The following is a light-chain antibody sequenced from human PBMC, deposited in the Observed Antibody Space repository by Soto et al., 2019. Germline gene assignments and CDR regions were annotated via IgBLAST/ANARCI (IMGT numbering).Light chain of an antibody. CDR3: QQYGYSPAEVYT. CDR1: QSVSTY. V-gene: IGKV3-20*01. Sequence: EIVLTQSPGTLSLSPGERATLSCRASQSVSTYLAWYQQKPGHAPRLLIYHASSRVTGIPDRFSGSGSGTDFTLTISRLEHEDFAVYYCQQYGYSPAEVYTFGQGTKLEIK. CDR2: HAS. J-gene: IGKJ2*01.